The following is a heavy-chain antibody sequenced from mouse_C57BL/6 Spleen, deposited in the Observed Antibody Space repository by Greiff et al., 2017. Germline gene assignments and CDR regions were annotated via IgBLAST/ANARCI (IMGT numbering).Heavy chain of an antibody. CDR3: LITTVVPFDY. J-gene: IGHJ2*01. V-gene: IGHV1-81*01. D-gene: IGHD1-1*01. Sequence: VKLMESGAELARPGASVKLSCKASGYTFTSYGISWVKQRTGQGLEWIGEIYPRSGNTYYNEKFKGKATLTADKSSSTAYMELRSLTSEDSAVYFCLITTVVPFDYWGQGTTLTVSS. CDR2: IYPRSGNT. CDR1: GYTFTSYG.